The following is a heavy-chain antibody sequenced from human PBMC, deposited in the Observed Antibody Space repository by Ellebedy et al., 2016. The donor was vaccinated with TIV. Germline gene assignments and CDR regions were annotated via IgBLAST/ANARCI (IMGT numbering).Heavy chain of an antibody. Sequence: AASVKVSCKASGYTFTSYGISWVRQAPGQGLEWMGWISAYNGNTNYAQKLQGRVTMTTDTSTSTAYMELRSLRSDDTAVYYCARAWRDGYKSPLGDYWGQGTLVTVSS. CDR2: ISAYNGNT. CDR3: ARAWRDGYKSPLGDY. D-gene: IGHD5-24*01. V-gene: IGHV1-18*01. J-gene: IGHJ4*02. CDR1: GYTFTSYG.